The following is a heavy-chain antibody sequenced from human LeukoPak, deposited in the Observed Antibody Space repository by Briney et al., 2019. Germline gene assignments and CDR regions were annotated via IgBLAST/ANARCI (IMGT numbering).Heavy chain of an antibody. CDR1: GYSISSGYY. V-gene: IGHV4-38-2*02. CDR2: IYHSGST. Sequence: SETLSLTCTVSGYSISSGYYWGWIRQPPGKGLEWIGGIYHSGSTYYNPSLKSRVTISVDMSKNQFSLKLSSVTAADTAVYYCARGSSSDWFDPWGQGTLVTVSS. D-gene: IGHD6-6*01. J-gene: IGHJ5*02. CDR3: ARGSSSDWFDP.